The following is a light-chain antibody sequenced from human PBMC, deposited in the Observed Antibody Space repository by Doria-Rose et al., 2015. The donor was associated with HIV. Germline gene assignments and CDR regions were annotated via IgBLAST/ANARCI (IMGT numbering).Light chain of an antibody. Sequence: VSCTGTTSDVGGYDYLSWYQHHPGKAPKLMIYQVSNRPSGVSNRFSGSKSGNTASLTISGLQAEDEADYYCSSYTSSSTWVFGGGTKLTVL. V-gene: IGLV2-14*01. J-gene: IGLJ3*02. CDR1: TSDVGGYDY. CDR2: QVS. CDR3: SSYTSSSTWV.